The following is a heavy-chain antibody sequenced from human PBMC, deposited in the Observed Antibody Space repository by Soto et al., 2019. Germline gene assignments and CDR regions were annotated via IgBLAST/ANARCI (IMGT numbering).Heavy chain of an antibody. D-gene: IGHD3-10*01. J-gene: IGHJ6*03. CDR3: ARMVRGSNIDYYPYIDV. V-gene: IGHV1-18*01. CDR2: ISAYNGDT. CDR1: GYTFTSHG. Sequence: QVLLVQSGAEVKKPGASVKVSCKASGYTFTSHGISWVRQAPGQGLEWMGWISAYNGDTNYAQKLQGRVTLTTDTSTSTAYMEVRSLRSEDTAVYYCARMVRGSNIDYYPYIDVWGKGTTVTVSS.